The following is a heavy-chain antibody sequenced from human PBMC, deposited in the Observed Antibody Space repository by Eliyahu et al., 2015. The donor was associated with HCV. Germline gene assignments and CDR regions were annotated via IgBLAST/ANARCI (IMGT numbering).Heavy chain of an antibody. Sequence: QITLKESGPTLVKPTQTLTLTCTFSGFSLSTSGVGVGWIRQPPGKALEWLALIYWDDDKRYSPSLKSRLTITKDTSKNQVVLTMTNMDPVDTATYYCAHRRPTLRGSGSYRDAFDIWGQGTMVTVSS. J-gene: IGHJ3*02. D-gene: IGHD3-10*01. CDR2: IYWDDDK. V-gene: IGHV2-5*02. CDR1: GFSLSTSGVG. CDR3: AHRRPTLRGSGSYRDAFDI.